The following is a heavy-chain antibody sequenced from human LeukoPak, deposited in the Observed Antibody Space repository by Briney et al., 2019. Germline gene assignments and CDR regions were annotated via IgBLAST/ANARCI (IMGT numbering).Heavy chain of an antibody. CDR3: ARLMTGTTTAFDI. V-gene: IGHV4-4*07. CDR1: GGYISGYY. CDR2: IYTSGST. J-gene: IGHJ3*02. D-gene: IGHD1-7*01. Sequence: SETLSLTFTVSGGYISGYYWSWIRQPAGKGLEWVGRIYTSGSTHYNPSLKSRVTMSVDTSKNQFSLNLSSVTAADTAVYYCARLMTGTTTAFDIWGQGTMVTVSS.